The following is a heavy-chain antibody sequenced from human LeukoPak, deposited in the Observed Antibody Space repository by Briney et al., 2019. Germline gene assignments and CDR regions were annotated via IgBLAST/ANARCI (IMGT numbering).Heavy chain of an antibody. V-gene: IGHV4-59*01. J-gene: IGHJ4*02. CDR2: IYYSGST. CDR3: ARGKTYYDFWSGYYTPFLDY. Sequence: SETLSLTCTVSGGSISSYYWSWIRQPPGKGPEWIGYIYYSGSTNYNPSLKSRVTISVDTSKNQFSLKLSSVTAADTAVYYCARGKTYYDFWSGYYTPFLDYWGQGTLVTVSS. CDR1: GGSISSYY. D-gene: IGHD3-3*01.